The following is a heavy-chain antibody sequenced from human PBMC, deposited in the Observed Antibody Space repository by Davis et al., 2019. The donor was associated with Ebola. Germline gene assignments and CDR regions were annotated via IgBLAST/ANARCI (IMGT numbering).Heavy chain of an antibody. V-gene: IGHV3-7*01. J-gene: IGHJ4*02. CDR2: IKQDGSEK. CDR3: ARGIHINSGSYYGY. Sequence: PGGSLRLSCAASGFSFSSYWMSWVRQAPGKGLEWVANIKQDGSEKYYVDSVKGRFTISRDNAKNSLYLQMNSLRDEDTAVYYCARGIHINSGSYYGYWGQGTLVTVSS. CDR1: GFSFSSYW. D-gene: IGHD1-26*01.